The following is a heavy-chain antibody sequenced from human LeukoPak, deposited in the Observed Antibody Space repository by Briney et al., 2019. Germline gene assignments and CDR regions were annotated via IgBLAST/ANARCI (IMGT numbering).Heavy chain of an antibody. Sequence: PGRSLRLSCAASGFTFSSYGMHWVRQAPGKGLEWVAVISYDGSNKYYVGSVKGRFTISRDNSKNTLYLQMNSLRAEDTAVYYCAKGYYGMDVWGQGTTVTVSS. J-gene: IGHJ6*02. V-gene: IGHV3-30*18. CDR3: AKGYYGMDV. CDR2: ISYDGSNK. CDR1: GFTFSSYG.